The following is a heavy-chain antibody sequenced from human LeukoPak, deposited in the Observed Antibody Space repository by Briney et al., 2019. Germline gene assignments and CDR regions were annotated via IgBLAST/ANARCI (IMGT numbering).Heavy chain of an antibody. CDR2: INQDGSRR. Sequence: GGSLRLSCAGSGFTFSSYWISWVRQAPGKGLEWVANINQDGSRRHYVDSVRGRFTISRDNAKNSVYLQLNGLRVEDTALYYCAKSDGGMSWVYWGQGALVTVSS. D-gene: IGHD3-16*01. V-gene: IGHV3-7*03. CDR3: AKSDGGMSWVY. CDR1: GFTFSSYW. J-gene: IGHJ4*02.